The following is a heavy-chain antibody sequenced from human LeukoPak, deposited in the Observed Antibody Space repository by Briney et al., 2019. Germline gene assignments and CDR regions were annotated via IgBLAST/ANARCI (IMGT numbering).Heavy chain of an antibody. CDR2: IIPIFGTA. CDR3: ERGGSFDF. J-gene: IGHJ4*02. CDR1: GDTFSSYA. V-gene: IGHV1-69*05. Sequence: ASVKGSCKASGDTFSSYAISCVRHAPGQGLEWMGGIIPIFGTANYAQKFQGRVTITTEESTSTAYMELGSLRSEDTGVYYCERGGSFDFWGQGTLVTVSS.